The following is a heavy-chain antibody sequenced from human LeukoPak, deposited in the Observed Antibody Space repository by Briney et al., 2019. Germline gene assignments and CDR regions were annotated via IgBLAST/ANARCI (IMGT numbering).Heavy chain of an antibody. D-gene: IGHD4-23*01. J-gene: IGHJ3*02. CDR2: ISGSNHNK. CDR1: GYTFTSYT. Sequence: ASVKVSWKASGYTFTSYTIRWVRQAPGQGLEWMGWISGSNHNKKNAKKVQRRDAMTTDTSTNTAYMELRSLRTDDTAVYYCARGHSGNSVYAFDIWGQGTMVTVSS. CDR3: ARGHSGNSVYAFDI. V-gene: IGHV1-18*01.